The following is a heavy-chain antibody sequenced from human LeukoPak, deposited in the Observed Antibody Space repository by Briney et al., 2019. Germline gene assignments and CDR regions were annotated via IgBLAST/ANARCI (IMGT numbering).Heavy chain of an antibody. CDR2: IYYSGST. D-gene: IGHD2/OR15-2a*01. Sequence: PSETLSLTCTVSGGSISSSYSYWGWLRQPPGKGREWIGNIYYSGSTYYSPSLTSRVTVSVDTSENQFSLKLSSVTAADTAVYYCARAHSIASYYYGVDVWGQGTTVTVSS. CDR1: GGSISSSYSY. V-gene: IGHV4-39*07. J-gene: IGHJ6*02. CDR3: ARAHSIASYYYGVDV.